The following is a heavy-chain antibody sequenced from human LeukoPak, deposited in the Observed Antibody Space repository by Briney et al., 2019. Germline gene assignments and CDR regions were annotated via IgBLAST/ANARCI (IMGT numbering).Heavy chain of an antibody. CDR2: IWYDGSNK. CDR3: ARAMVVVVPAASYYFDY. CDR1: GFTFSSYG. V-gene: IGHV3-33*01. J-gene: IGHJ4*02. Sequence: GGSLRLSCAASGFTFSSYGMYWVRQAPGKGLEWVAVIWYDGSNKYYADSVKGRFTISRDNSKNTLYLQMNSLRAEDTAVYYCARAMVVVVPAASYYFDYWGQGTLVTVSS. D-gene: IGHD2-2*01.